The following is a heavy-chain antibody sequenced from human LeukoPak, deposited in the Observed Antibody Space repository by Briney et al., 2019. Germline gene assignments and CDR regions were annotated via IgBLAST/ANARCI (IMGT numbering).Heavy chain of an antibody. CDR1: GGSISSGVYY. D-gene: IGHD5-24*01. Sequence: SETLSLTCPVSGGSISSGVYYWSWTRQHPGKGLEWIGYIYYSGSTYYNPSLKSRVTISVDTSKNQFSLKLSSVTAADTAVYYCARGVRWLQLSYFDYWGQGTLVTVSS. CDR3: ARGVRWLQLSYFDY. V-gene: IGHV4-31*03. CDR2: IYYSGST. J-gene: IGHJ4*02.